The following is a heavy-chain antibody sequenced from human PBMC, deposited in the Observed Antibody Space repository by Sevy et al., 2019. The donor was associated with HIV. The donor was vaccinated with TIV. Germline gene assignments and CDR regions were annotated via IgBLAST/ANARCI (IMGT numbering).Heavy chain of an antibody. D-gene: IGHD2-2*01. Sequence: SETLSLTCTVSGGSISSGDYYWTWMRQPPGKGLEWIGYISYSGITYYNPSLKSRVAISVDTVKNQFSLKLTSVTAADTAAYYCARYCIGTSPYNWFEPWAQGTLVTVSS. J-gene: IGHJ5*02. V-gene: IGHV4-30-4*01. CDR2: ISYSGIT. CDR3: ARYCIGTSPYNWFEP. CDR1: GGSISSGDYY.